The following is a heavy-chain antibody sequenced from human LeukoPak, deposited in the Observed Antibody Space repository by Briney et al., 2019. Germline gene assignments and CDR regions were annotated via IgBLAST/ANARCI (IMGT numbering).Heavy chain of an antibody. Sequence: SETLSLTCTVSGGSISRSGYYWGWIRQTPGKGLEWIGSIYYSGSTYYKSSLKSRVTISLDTSKNQFSLKLSSVTAADTAVYYCARQVDYDYVWGSYRGYFDYWGQGTLVTVSS. CDR1: GGSISRSGYY. V-gene: IGHV4-39*01. CDR2: IYYSGST. CDR3: ARQVDYDYVWGSYRGYFDY. J-gene: IGHJ4*02. D-gene: IGHD3-16*02.